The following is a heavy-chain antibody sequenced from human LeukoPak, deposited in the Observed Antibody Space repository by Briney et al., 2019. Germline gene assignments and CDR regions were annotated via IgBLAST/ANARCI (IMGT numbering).Heavy chain of an antibody. Sequence: SETLSLTCTVSGGSIGSSSYYWGWIRQPPGKGLEWIGSIYYSGSTYYNPSLKSRVTISVDTSKNQFSLKLSSVTAVDTAVYYCARSMVRGVTTTDYWGQGTLVTVSS. D-gene: IGHD3-10*01. CDR1: GGSIGSSSYY. J-gene: IGHJ4*02. CDR2: IYYSGST. V-gene: IGHV4-39*01. CDR3: ARSMVRGVTTTDY.